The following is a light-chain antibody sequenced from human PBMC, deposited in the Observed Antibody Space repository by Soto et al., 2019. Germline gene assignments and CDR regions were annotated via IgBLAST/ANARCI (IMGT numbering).Light chain of an antibody. J-gene: IGKJ3*01. V-gene: IGKV3-15*01. CDR2: GAS. CDR3: QQRSDWPPVT. Sequence: EIVMTQSPATLSVSPGERATLSCRASQSVSSKLAWYQQKPGQAPRLLIYGASTRATGIPARFSGSGSGTEFTLTISSLQSEDFAVYYCQQRSDWPPVTFGPGTKVDIK. CDR1: QSVSSK.